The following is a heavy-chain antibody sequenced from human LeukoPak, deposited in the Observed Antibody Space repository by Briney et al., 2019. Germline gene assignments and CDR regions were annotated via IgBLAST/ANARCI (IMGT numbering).Heavy chain of an antibody. J-gene: IGHJ4*02. CDR2: IKSKTDGGTT. D-gene: IGHD5-18*01. CDR3: TTLAADTAMVLGLYYFDY. V-gene: IGHV3-15*01. Sequence: PGGSLRLSCAASGFTFSNAWMSWVRQAPGKGLEWVGRIKSKTDGGTTDYAAPVKGRFTISRDDSKNTLYLQMNSLKTEDTAVYYCTTLAADTAMVLGLYYFDYWGQGTLVTVSS. CDR1: GFTFSNAW.